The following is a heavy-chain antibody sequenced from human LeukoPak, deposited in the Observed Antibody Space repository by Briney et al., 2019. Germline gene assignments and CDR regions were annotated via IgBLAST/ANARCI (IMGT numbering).Heavy chain of an antibody. CDR3: ARDHCTTTGCYEDYYYGLDV. V-gene: IGHV1-2*02. Sequence: ASVKVSCKASGYTFSGNYIQWVRQAPGQGLEWMGWINPNSGGTTYAQNFLGRVTMTRDTSISTAYMELSRLTSDDTAVYYCARDHCTTTGCYEDYYYGLDVWGQGTTVTVSS. D-gene: IGHD2-2*01. J-gene: IGHJ6*02. CDR1: GYTFSGNY. CDR2: INPNSGGT.